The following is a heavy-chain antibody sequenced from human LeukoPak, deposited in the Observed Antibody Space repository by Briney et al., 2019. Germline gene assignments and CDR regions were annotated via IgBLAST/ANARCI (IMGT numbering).Heavy chain of an antibody. CDR3: AKVENVDTAMVTEPYFDY. D-gene: IGHD5-18*01. J-gene: IGHJ4*02. CDR1: GFTFSSYA. V-gene: IGHV3-23*01. Sequence: GGSLRLSCAASGFTFSSYAMSWVRQAPGKGLEWVSAISGSGGSTYYADSVKGRFTISRDNSKNTLYLQMNSLRAVDTAVYYCAKVENVDTAMVTEPYFDYWGQGTLVTVSS. CDR2: ISGSGGST.